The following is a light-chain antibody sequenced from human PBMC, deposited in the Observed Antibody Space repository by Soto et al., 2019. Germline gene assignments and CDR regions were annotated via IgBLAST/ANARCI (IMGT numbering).Light chain of an antibody. CDR2: DSS. Sequence: DIQMTQSPSSLSASVGDRVTITCQASQDIRNYLNWYQQKPGKAPKLLIYDSSNLETGVPSRFSGSGSGTDFRFTISSLQPEDIATYYCQQYDNRLTFGGGTKVEIK. V-gene: IGKV1-33*01. J-gene: IGKJ4*01. CDR1: QDIRNY. CDR3: QQYDNRLT.